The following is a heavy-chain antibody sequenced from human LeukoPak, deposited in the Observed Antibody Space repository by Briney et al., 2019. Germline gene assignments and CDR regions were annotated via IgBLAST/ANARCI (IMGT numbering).Heavy chain of an antibody. CDR1: GGSIRSGSHY. CDR3: AKRDDSGGNLVDL. J-gene: IGHJ4*02. Sequence: SETLSLTCTVSGGSIRSGSHYWAWIRQPPGKGLEWIGSIYYSGSTYYNPSLENRVTISIDTSKNHFSLKLSSLSVADTSVYYCAKRDDSGGNLVDLWGQGTLVTVS. CDR2: IYYSGST. V-gene: IGHV4-39*02. D-gene: IGHD3-22*01.